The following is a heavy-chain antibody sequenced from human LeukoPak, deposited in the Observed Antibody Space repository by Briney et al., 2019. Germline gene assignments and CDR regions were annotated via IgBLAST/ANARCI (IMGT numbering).Heavy chain of an antibody. J-gene: IGHJ4*02. Sequence: GGSLRLSCAASGFTFSSYGMHWVRQAPGKGLEWVAVISYDGSNKYYADSVKGRFTISRDNSKNTLYLQMNSLRAEDTAVYYCAKDGRDVCNSGAYFDYWGQGTLVTVSS. D-gene: IGHD5-24*01. CDR3: AKDGRDVCNSGAYFDY. CDR2: ISYDGSNK. CDR1: GFTFSSYG. V-gene: IGHV3-30*18.